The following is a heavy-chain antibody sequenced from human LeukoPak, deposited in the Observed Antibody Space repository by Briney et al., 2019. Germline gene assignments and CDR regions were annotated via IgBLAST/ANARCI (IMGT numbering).Heavy chain of an antibody. Sequence: GASVKVSCKASGGTFSSYAMSWVRQAPGKGLEWVSAISASGGSTYYADSVKGRFTISRDNSKNTLYLQMNSLRAEDTAVYYCAKSRAPLSSSCPGYWGQGTLVTVSS. CDR1: GGTFSSYA. CDR3: AKSRAPLSSSCPGY. CDR2: ISASGGST. V-gene: IGHV3-23*01. J-gene: IGHJ4*02. D-gene: IGHD6-13*01.